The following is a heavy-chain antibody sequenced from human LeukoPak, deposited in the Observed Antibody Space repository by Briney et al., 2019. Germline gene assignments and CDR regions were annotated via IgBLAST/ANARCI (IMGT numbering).Heavy chain of an antibody. CDR2: IIPIFGTA. CDR1: GGTFSSYA. J-gene: IGHJ3*02. CDR3: ARGSHSSSWTGDGAFDI. Sequence: SVKVSCKASGGTFSSYAISWVRQAPGQGLEWMGGIIPIFGTANYAQKFQGRVTITADESTSTAYMELSSLRSEDTAVYYCARGSHSSSWTGDGAFDIWGQGTMVTVSS. V-gene: IGHV1-69*13. D-gene: IGHD6-13*01.